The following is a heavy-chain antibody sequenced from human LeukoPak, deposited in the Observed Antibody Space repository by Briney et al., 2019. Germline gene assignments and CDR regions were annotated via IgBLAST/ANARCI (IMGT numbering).Heavy chain of an antibody. CDR1: GFTFSNYG. CDR2: IRYDGSNK. J-gene: IGHJ4*02. V-gene: IGHV3-30*02. CDR3: AKDPTGYYYDSSGYLLPDY. Sequence: PGGSLRLSCAASGFTFSNYGMHWVRQAPGKGLEWVAFIRYDGSNKYYADSVKGRFTISRDNSKNTLYLQMNSLRAEDTAVYYCAKDPTGYYYDSSGYLLPDYWGQGTLVTVSS. D-gene: IGHD3-22*01.